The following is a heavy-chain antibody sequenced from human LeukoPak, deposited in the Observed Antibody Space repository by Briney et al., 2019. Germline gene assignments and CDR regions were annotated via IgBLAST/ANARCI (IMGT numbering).Heavy chain of an antibody. V-gene: IGHV3-7*03. CDR1: GFTFSSSA. Sequence: GGSLRLSCAASGFTFSSSAMSWVRQVPGKGPEWVATINQDGSERYSVESVKGRFTISRDNAENSLYLQMNSLRAEDTAVYFCARTSPTSAYWGQGTLVTVSS. CDR3: ARTSPTSAY. CDR2: INQDGSER. D-gene: IGHD5-12*01. J-gene: IGHJ4*02.